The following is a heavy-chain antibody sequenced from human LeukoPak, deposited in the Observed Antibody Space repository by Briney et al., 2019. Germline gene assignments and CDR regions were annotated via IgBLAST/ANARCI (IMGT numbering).Heavy chain of an antibody. CDR3: ARGYSRAAFDI. CDR2: ISSTGGTI. Sequence: PGGSLRLSCAASGFTFDDYSMNWVRQAPGKGLEWVSFISSTGGTIYYADAVKGRFTVSRDNAKNSLLLQMNSLRAEDTALYYCARGYSRAAFDIWGQGTMVTVSS. CDR1: GFTFDDYS. J-gene: IGHJ3*02. V-gene: IGHV3-48*01. D-gene: IGHD2-15*01.